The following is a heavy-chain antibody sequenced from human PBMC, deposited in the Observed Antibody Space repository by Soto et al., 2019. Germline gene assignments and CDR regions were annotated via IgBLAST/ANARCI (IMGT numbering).Heavy chain of an antibody. V-gene: IGHV3-23*01. Sequence: GGSLRLSCAASGFTFSSYAMRWVRQAPGKGLEWVSDISGSGASTYYADSVKGRFTISRDNSKNTLYLQMNSLRAEDTAVYYCAKDLSRGSYHDYWGLGTLVTVSS. CDR1: GFTFSSYA. D-gene: IGHD1-26*01. CDR2: ISGSGAST. CDR3: AKDLSRGSYHDY. J-gene: IGHJ4*02.